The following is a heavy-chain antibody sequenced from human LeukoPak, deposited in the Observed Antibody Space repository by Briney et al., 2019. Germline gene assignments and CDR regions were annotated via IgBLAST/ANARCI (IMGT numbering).Heavy chain of an antibody. CDR3: ARDRGRSARGYYYGMDV. V-gene: IGHV3-7*01. CDR2: INQDGSEE. CDR1: GFTFSTYW. D-gene: IGHD2-15*01. Sequence: GGSLRLSCAGSGFTFSTYWMTWVRQAPGRGLEWVANINQDGSEEYYVASVQGRFTISRDNAKNSLSLQMNSLRAEDTSVYYCARDRGRSARGYYYGMDVWGQGTAVTVSS. J-gene: IGHJ6*02.